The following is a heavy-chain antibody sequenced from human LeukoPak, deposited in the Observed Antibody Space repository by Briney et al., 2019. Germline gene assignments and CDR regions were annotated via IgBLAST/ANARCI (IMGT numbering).Heavy chain of an antibody. CDR3: AKDSQWFGELPAFFDY. D-gene: IGHD3-10*01. V-gene: IGHV3-23*01. CDR2: ISGSGGST. J-gene: IGHJ4*02. Sequence: PGGSLRPSCAASGFTFSSYAMSWVRQAPGKGLEWVSAISGSGGSTYYADSVKGRFTISRDNSKNTLYLQMNSLRAEDTAVYYCAKDSQWFGELPAFFDYWGQGTLVTVSS. CDR1: GFTFSSYA.